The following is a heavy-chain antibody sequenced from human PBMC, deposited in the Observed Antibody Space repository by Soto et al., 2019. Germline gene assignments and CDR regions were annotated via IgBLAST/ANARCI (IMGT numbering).Heavy chain of an antibody. CDR3: ARDGGSYFDLYYGMDV. D-gene: IGHD1-26*01. CDR1: GFSFNRFP. CDR2: ISYDGSIQ. J-gene: IGHJ6*02. V-gene: IGHV3-30*09. Sequence: VQLVESGGGVVQPGGSLRLSCAASGFSFNRFPMHWVRQAPGKGLEWVAIISYDGSIQYYGDSVKGRFAISRDNSKNTLHLQMNSLRPEDTAVYYCARDGGSYFDLYYGMDVWGQGTTVTVSS.